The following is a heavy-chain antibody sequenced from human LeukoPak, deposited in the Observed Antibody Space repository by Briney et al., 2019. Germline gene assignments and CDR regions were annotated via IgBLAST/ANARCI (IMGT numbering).Heavy chain of an antibody. V-gene: IGHV3-23*01. J-gene: IGHJ4*02. CDR2: IGGSGDST. Sequence: GGSLRLSCAASGFTFSTYAVNWVRQAPGKGLEWVSTIGGSGDSTYYADSVKGRFTISRDNSKDTLYLQMSSVRVDDTAVYYCARDRGRYYDSRGFYWGYYFDSWGQGILVTVSS. CDR1: GFTFSTYA. CDR3: ARDRGRYYDSRGFYWGYYFDS. D-gene: IGHD3-22*01.